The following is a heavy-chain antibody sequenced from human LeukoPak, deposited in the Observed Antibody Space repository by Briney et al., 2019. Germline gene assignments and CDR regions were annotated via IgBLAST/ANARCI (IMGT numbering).Heavy chain of an antibody. CDR2: IYTSGST. CDR3: ARLFTRGWWSWYFDL. Sequence: PSETLSLTCTVSGGSISSYYWSWIRQPAGKGLEWIGRIYTSGSTNYNPSLKSRVTMSVDTSKNQFSLKLSSVTAADTAVYYCARLFTRGWWSWYFDLWGRGTLVTVSS. J-gene: IGHJ2*01. V-gene: IGHV4-4*07. D-gene: IGHD2-8*02. CDR1: GGSISSYY.